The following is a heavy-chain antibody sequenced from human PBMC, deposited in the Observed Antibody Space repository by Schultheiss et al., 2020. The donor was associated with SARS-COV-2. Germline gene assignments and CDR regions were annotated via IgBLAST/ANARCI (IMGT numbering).Heavy chain of an antibody. D-gene: IGHD6-13*01. Sequence: ASVKVSCKASGYTFTSYYMHWVRQAPGQGLEWMGIINPSGGSTSYAQKFQGRVTMTRNTSISTAYMELSSLRSEDTAVYYCARSYSSSWHTGGGTDMDVWGQGTTVTVSS. CDR3: ARSYSSSWHTGGGTDMDV. V-gene: IGHV1-46*01. CDR1: GYTFTSYY. CDR2: INPSGGST. J-gene: IGHJ6*02.